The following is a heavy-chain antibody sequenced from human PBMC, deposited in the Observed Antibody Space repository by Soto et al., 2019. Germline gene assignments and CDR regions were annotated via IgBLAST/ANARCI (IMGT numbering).Heavy chain of an antibody. CDR2: ISYDGRNK. D-gene: IGHD6-19*01. V-gene: IGHV3-30*18. CDR1: GLSFSSYG. Sequence: GGSLRLSCADSGLSFSSYGMHWVRQAPGEGLEWVAAISYDGRNKHYPASVEGRFTISRDSSKNTVSLQMNSLRAEDTAVYYCAKGGRQWLVTSDFNYWGQGALVTVSS. CDR3: AKGGRQWLVTSDFNY. J-gene: IGHJ4*02.